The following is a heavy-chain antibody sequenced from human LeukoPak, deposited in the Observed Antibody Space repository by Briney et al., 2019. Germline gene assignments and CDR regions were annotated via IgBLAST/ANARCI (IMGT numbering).Heavy chain of an antibody. CDR1: GYTFIDYY. Sequence: ASVKVSCKTSGYTFIDYYIHWVRQAPGQGLEWMGWINPNSGGTNYAQKFQGRVTMTRDTSITTAYMELSRLTSDDTAVYYCARDLRVKVVGRADAFDIWGQGTMVTVSS. J-gene: IGHJ3*02. D-gene: IGHD3-22*01. CDR2: INPNSGGT. V-gene: IGHV1-2*02. CDR3: ARDLRVKVVGRADAFDI.